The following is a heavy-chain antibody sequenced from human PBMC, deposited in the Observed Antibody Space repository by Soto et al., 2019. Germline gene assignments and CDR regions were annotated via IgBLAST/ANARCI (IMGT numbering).Heavy chain of an antibody. V-gene: IGHV3-33*01. CDR2: IWFDGSNK. CDR3: ARDVGAAHPPDY. Sequence: QVQLVESGGGVVQPGRSLRLSCAASGFTFSSYGMHWVRQAPGKGLEWVAVIWFDGSNKYYADSVKGRFTISRDNSKNTLYVQMNSLRAEDTAVYYCARDVGAAHPPDYWGQGTLVTVSS. J-gene: IGHJ4*02. D-gene: IGHD6-13*01. CDR1: GFTFSSYG.